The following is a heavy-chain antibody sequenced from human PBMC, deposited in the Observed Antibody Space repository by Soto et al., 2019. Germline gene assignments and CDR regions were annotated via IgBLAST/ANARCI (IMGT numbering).Heavy chain of an antibody. CDR2: MNPNSGNT. J-gene: IGHJ5*02. Sequence: ASVKVSCKASGYTFISYDINWVRQATGQGPEWMGWMNPNSGNTGYAQKFRGRVTLTRDTSISTAYMELSSLNSEDTAVYYCARDYGGNSGWFDPWGQGTLVTVSS. V-gene: IGHV1-8*01. D-gene: IGHD4-17*01. CDR1: GYTFISYD. CDR3: ARDYGGNSGWFDP.